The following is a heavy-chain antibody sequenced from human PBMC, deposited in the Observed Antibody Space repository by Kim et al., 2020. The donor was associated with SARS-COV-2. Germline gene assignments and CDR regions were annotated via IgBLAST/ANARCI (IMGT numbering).Heavy chain of an antibody. CDR1: GGSINSGAYY. D-gene: IGHD6-19*01. CDR2: SYHTGKT. V-gene: IGHV4-39*01. CDR3: ARSIAVAGLYYFDF. J-gene: IGHJ4*01. Sequence: SETLSLTCSVSGGSINSGAYYWGWVRQPPGKGLEWLATSYHTGKTFYSASLKTRVSMSMDPSKTQLSLRLGSVTAADTATYFCARSIAVAGLYYFDFWG.